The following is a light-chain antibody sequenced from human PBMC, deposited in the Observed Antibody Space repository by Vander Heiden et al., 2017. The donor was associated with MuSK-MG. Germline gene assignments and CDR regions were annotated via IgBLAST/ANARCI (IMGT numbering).Light chain of an antibody. CDR3: QVWDRNSDHLVI. Sequence: SYVLTQPPSASVAPGQTASITCGGNNIGGKTVHWYQQKPGQAPVLVIYFDSDRPSGIPERFSGSSSGNTATLTISRVEAGDEADYYCQVWDRNSDHLVIFGGGTKLTVL. CDR2: FDS. CDR1: NIGGKT. V-gene: IGLV3-21*04. J-gene: IGLJ2*01.